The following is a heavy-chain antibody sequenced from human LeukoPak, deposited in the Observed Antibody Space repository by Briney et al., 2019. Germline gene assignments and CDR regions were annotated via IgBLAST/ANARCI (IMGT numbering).Heavy chain of an antibody. CDR2: INLNTGDT. CDR1: GFTFIGYY. Sequence: GASVKVSCKASGFTFIGYYMHWVRQAPGQGLEWMGWINLNTGDTDYAPKFQGRVTMTRDTSITTAYMELSRLRYDDTAVYYCVRDQPALDYWGRGTLVTVSS. CDR3: VRDQPALDY. V-gene: IGHV1-2*02. J-gene: IGHJ4*02.